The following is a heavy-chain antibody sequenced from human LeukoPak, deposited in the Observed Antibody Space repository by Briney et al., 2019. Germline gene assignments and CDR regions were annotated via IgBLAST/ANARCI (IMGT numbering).Heavy chain of an antibody. CDR2: INPSGGST. Sequence: ASVKVSCKASGGTFSSYDTSWVRQAPGQGLEWMGIINPSGGSTSYAQKFQGRVTMTRDMSTSTVCMELSSLRSEDTAVYYCARDQGGSYAFDIWGQGTMVTVSS. J-gene: IGHJ3*02. CDR1: GGTFSSYD. D-gene: IGHD1-26*01. V-gene: IGHV1-46*01. CDR3: ARDQGGSYAFDI.